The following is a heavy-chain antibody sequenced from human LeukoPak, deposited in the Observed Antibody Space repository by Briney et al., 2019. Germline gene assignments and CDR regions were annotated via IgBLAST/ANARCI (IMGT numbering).Heavy chain of an antibody. CDR1: GYTFTGYY. CDR2: INLYSGGT. Sequence: ASVKVSCKASGYTFTGYYMYWVRQAPGQGLEWMGWINLYSGGTHYAQKFQDRVTMTRDTSISTAYMDLSRLTSDDTAVYYCAHIAVWGSYRPLSHFDYWGQGTLVTVSS. CDR3: AHIAVWGSYRPLSHFDY. J-gene: IGHJ4*02. D-gene: IGHD3-16*02. V-gene: IGHV1-2*02.